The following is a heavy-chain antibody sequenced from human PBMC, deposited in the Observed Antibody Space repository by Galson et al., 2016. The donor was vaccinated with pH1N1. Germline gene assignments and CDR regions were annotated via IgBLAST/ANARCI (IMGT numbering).Heavy chain of an antibody. CDR2: FYWDGDQ. J-gene: IGHJ4*02. D-gene: IGHD3-10*01. V-gene: IGHV2-5*02. CDR1: GFSLPNSGVA. CDR3: AHRRRGSGTPGVYDY. Sequence: PALVKPPQTLTLTCTFSGFSLPNSGVAVGWIRQPPGKALEWLALFYWDGDQRSSPSLKSRLTITKDTSKNQVVLTMTNVDPVDTATYYCAHRRRGSGTPGVYDYWGQGTLVTVSS.